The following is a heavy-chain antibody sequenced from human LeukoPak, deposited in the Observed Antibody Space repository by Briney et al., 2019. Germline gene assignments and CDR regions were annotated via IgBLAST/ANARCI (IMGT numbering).Heavy chain of an antibody. V-gene: IGHV4-34*01. CDR3: ARSFLKIDY. CDR2: INHSGST. D-gene: IGHD3-3*01. Sequence: SETLSLTCAVYGGSFSGYYWSWIRQPPGKGLEWIGEINHSGSTNYNPSLKSRVTISVDTSKNQFSLKLSSVTAADTAVYYCARSFLKIDYWGQGTLVTVSS. J-gene: IGHJ4*02. CDR1: GGSFSGYY.